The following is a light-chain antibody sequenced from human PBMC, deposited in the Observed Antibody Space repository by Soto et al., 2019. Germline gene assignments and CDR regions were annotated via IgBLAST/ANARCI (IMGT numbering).Light chain of an antibody. CDR3: SSYAGSDFVV. CDR2: AVT. J-gene: IGLJ2*01. CDR1: SSDVGSYNV. V-gene: IGLV2-23*02. Sequence: QSVLTQSASVSGSPGQSITISCTGTSSDVGSYNVVSWYQNHPGKAPKLIIYAVTERPSGVSNRFSGSKSGNTAYLTISGLQAEDEADYYCSSYAGSDFVVFGGGTKLTVL.